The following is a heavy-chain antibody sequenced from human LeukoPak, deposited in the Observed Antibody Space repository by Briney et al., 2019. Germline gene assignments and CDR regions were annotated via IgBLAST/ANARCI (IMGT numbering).Heavy chain of an antibody. CDR1: GGSRSLYY. CDR3: ARSQWLGAFDI. V-gene: IGHV4-59*08. D-gene: IGHD6-19*01. CDR2: IYYSGST. J-gene: IGHJ3*02. Sequence: SETLSLTCTVSGGSRSLYYWSWIRQPPGKGLEWIGYIYYSGSTNYNPSLRSRVTISVDTSKNQFSLKLSSVTAADTAVYYCARSQWLGAFDIWGQGTMVTVSS.